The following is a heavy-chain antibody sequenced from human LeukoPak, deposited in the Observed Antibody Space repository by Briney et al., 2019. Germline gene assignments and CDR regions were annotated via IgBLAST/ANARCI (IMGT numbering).Heavy chain of an antibody. CDR2: IYTSGST. V-gene: IGHV4-4*07. CDR1: GGSISSYY. D-gene: IGHD3-3*01. J-gene: IGHJ4*02. Sequence: SETLSLTCTVSGGSISSYYWSWIRQPAGKGLEWIGRIYTSGSTNYNPSLKSRVTMSVDTSKNQFSLKLSSVTAADTAVYYCASHPGWLLSNYFDYWGQGTLVTVCS. CDR3: ASHPGWLLSNYFDY.